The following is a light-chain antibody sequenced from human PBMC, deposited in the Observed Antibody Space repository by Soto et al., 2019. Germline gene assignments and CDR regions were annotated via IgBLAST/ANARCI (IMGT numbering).Light chain of an antibody. Sequence: DIQMTQSPSSLSASVGDRVTVTSRASQGIGSWLAWYQKKPGKAPILLIYAASSLQSGVPSRFSGSGSGTDFTLTISSLQPEDCAIYFCQQANSFPITFGQGTRLEIK. J-gene: IGKJ5*01. V-gene: IGKV1-12*01. CDR3: QQANSFPIT. CDR2: AAS. CDR1: QGIGSW.